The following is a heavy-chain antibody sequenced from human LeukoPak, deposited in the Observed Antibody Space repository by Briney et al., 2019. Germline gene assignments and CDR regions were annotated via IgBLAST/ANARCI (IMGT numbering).Heavy chain of an antibody. CDR2: IKQDGSEE. J-gene: IGHJ6*03. CDR3: MDV. Sequence: GGTLRLSCAASGFTFSSFGMSWVRQAPGKGLEWVANIKQDGSEEYYVDSVKGRFTISRDNAKNSLYLQMNSLRAEDTAVYYYMDVWGKGTTVTVSS. CDR1: GFTFSSFG. V-gene: IGHV3-7*01.